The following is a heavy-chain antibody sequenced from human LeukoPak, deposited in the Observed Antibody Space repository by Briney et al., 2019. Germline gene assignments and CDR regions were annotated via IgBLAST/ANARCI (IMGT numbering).Heavy chain of an antibody. CDR1: GYSISSGYY. CDR2: IYHSGST. CDR3: ARVSYDFWSGYPGYYFDY. Sequence: SETLSLTCTVSGYSISSGYYWGWIRQPPGKGLEWIGSIYHSGSTYYNPSLKSRVTISVDTSKNQFSLKLSPVTAADTAVYYCARVSYDFWSGYPGYYFDYWGQGTLVTVSS. V-gene: IGHV4-38-2*02. J-gene: IGHJ4*02. D-gene: IGHD3-3*01.